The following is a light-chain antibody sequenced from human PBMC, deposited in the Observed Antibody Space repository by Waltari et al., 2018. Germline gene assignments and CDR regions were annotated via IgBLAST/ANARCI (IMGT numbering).Light chain of an antibody. CDR3: CSYAGSSTV. V-gene: IGLV2-23*02. CDR2: DVS. Sequence: QSALTQPASVSGSPGQSITISCPGTSRDVGGYNYVSWYQQHPGKAPKLMIYDVSKRPSGVSNRFSGSKSGNTASLTISGLQAEDEADYYCCSYAGSSTVFGGGTKLTVL. CDR1: SRDVGGYNY. J-gene: IGLJ2*01.